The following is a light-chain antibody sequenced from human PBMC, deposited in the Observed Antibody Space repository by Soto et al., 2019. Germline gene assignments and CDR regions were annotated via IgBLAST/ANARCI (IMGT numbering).Light chain of an antibody. CDR1: QALSNY. CDR2: SAS. V-gene: IGKV1-9*01. J-gene: IGKJ4*01. Sequence: DIQLNQSPSVLSASVGDTVTITCRASQALSNYLAWYQQKPGKAPDRLIYSASTLQSGVPSRVSGSGSETEFSLTIRALYPEDFATYDGHQLRRYPLTFGGGTKGDIK. CDR3: HQLRRYPLT.